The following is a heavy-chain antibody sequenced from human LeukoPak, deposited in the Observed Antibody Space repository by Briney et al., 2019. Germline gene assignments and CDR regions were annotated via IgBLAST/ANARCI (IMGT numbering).Heavy chain of an antibody. V-gene: IGHV4-34*01. Sequence: SETLSLTCAVYGGSFSGYYWSWIRQPPGKGLEWIGEINHSGSTNYNPSLKSRVTISVDTSKNQFSLKLSSVTAADTAVYYCATTNTKTLRNYFDYWGQGTLVTVSS. CDR1: GGSFSGYY. D-gene: IGHD1-26*01. J-gene: IGHJ4*02. CDR3: ATTNTKTLRNYFDY. CDR2: INHSGST.